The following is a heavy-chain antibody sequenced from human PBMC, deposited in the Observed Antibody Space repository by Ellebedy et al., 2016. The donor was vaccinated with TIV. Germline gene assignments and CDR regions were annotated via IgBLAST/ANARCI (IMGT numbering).Heavy chain of an antibody. J-gene: IGHJ4*02. Sequence: GESLKISCAASGFPFSDKYMSWIRQAPGKGLEWVSFITPSGKTMYYADSVGGRFTISRDNTKNSLFLQMSSLRAEDTAVYYCAPHTRYSSVWSPFESWGQGTLVTVSS. CDR3: APHTRYSSVWSPFES. CDR2: ITPSGKTM. V-gene: IGHV3-11*01. D-gene: IGHD6-19*01. CDR1: GFPFSDKY.